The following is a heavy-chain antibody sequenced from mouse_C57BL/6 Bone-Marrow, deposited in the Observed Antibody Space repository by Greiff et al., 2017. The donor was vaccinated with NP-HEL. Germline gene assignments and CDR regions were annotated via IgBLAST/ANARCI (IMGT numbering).Heavy chain of an antibody. V-gene: IGHV1-42*01. CDR3: ARWGNYYCLLYFDV. D-gene: IGHD1-1*01. Sequence: VQLQQSGPELVKPGASVKISCKASGYSFTGYYMNWVKQSPEKSLEWIGEINPSTGGTTYNQKFKAKATLTVDKSSSTAYMQLKSLTSEDSAVYYCARWGNYYCLLYFDVWGTGTTVTVSS. CDR1: GYSFTGYY. J-gene: IGHJ1*03. CDR2: INPSTGGT.